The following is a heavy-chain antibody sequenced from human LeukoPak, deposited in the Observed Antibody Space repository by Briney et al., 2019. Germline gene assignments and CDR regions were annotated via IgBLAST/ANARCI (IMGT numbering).Heavy chain of an antibody. CDR3: ARIRDGYNDAYDI. Sequence: ASVKVSCKASGYVFTSYGISWVRQAPGQGLEWMGWISGYNGNTYYAQKFQGRVTMTTDTSTSTAYMELRSLRSDDTAVYYCARIRDGYNDAYDIWGQGTVVTVPS. CDR1: GYVFTSYG. CDR2: ISGYNGNT. V-gene: IGHV1-18*01. D-gene: IGHD5-24*01. J-gene: IGHJ3*02.